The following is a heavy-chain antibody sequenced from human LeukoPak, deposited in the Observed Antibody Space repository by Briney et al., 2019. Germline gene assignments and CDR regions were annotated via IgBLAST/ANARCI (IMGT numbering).Heavy chain of an antibody. J-gene: IGHJ4*02. CDR3: ARGGRRDGYNFRY. D-gene: IGHD5-24*01. Sequence: PSETLSLTCAVSGYSISNDYYWSWIRQLPGKGLEWIGYIYYSGSTNYNPSLKSRVTISVDTSKNQFSLKLSSVTAADTAVYYCARGGRRDGYNFRYWGQGTLVTVSS. CDR1: GYSISNDYY. CDR2: IYYSGST. V-gene: IGHV4-59*01.